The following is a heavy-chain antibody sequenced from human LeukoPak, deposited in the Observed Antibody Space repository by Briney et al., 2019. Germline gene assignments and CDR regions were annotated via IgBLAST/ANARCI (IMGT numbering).Heavy chain of an antibody. D-gene: IGHD5-24*01. V-gene: IGHV3-30*04. CDR1: GSTFANYV. J-gene: IGHJ6*03. CDR2: TSPDEGLK. CDR3: ARVRDGYSIYYYYYMDV. Sequence: GGSLRLSCAASGSTFANYVTHWVRQAPGKGLEWVAVTSPDEGLKFYGDSVKGRFTISRDNAKNSLYLQMNSLRAEDTAVYYCARVRDGYSIYYYYYMDVWGKGTTVTVSS.